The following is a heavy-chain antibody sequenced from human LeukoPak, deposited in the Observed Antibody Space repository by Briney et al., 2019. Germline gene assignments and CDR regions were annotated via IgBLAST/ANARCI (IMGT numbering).Heavy chain of an antibody. CDR2: RKRDGGET. Sequence: GRSLRLSCAASGFTFRGEWMSWVRQAPGQGLDWIANRKRDGGETYFVDSVKGRFTISRDNAKNSLYLQLNSVRAEDTAVYYCVRDRPMMWEVEDYYYFDVWGKGTMVTVSS. V-gene: IGHV3-7*01. CDR1: GFTFRGEW. CDR3: VRDRPMMWEVEDYYYFDV. D-gene: IGHD3-22*01. J-gene: IGHJ6*03.